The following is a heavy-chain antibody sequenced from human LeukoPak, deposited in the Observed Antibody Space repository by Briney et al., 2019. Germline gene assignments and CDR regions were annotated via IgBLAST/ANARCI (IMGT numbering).Heavy chain of an antibody. V-gene: IGHV3-15*01. J-gene: IGHJ4*02. CDR2: IKSKTDGGTT. Sequence: GGSLRLSCAASGFTFSNAWMSWVRQAPGKGLEWVGRIKSKTDGGTTDYAAPVKGRFTISRDDSKNTLYLQMNSLKTEDTAVYYCTSVNWNYEAFDYWGLGTLVTVSS. CDR3: TSVNWNYEAFDY. D-gene: IGHD1-7*01. CDR1: GFTFSNAW.